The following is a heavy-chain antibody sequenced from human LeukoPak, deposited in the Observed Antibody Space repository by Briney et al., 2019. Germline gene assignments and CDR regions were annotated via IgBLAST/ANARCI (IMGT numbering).Heavy chain of an antibody. J-gene: IGHJ3*02. CDR3: AREADTAMVGDAFDI. CDR2: INHSGST. D-gene: IGHD5-18*01. V-gene: IGHV4-34*01. CDR1: GGSFSGYY. Sequence: SETLSLTCAVSGGSFSGYYWSWIRQPPGKGLEWIGEINHSGSTNYNPSLKSRVTISVDTSKNQFSLKLSSVPAADPAVYYCAREADTAMVGDAFDIWGQGPMVTVHS.